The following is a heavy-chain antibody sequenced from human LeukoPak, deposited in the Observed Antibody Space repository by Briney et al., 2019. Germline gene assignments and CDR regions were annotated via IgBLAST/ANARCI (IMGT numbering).Heavy chain of an antibody. V-gene: IGHV1-8*01. J-gene: IGHJ4*02. Sequence: ASVKVSCKASGYTFTSYDINWVRQATGQGLEWMGWMNPNSGNTGYAQKFQGRVTMTTDTSTSTAYMELRSLRSDDTAVYYCAREVGIAAAGYFDSWGQGTLVTVSS. CDR1: GYTFTSYD. D-gene: IGHD6-13*01. CDR3: AREVGIAAAGYFDS. CDR2: MNPNSGNT.